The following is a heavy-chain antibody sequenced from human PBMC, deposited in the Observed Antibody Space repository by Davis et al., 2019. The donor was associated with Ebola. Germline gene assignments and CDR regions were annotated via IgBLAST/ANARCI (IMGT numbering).Heavy chain of an antibody. CDR3: ARDPVVPAARWGYYYYGMDV. Sequence: SETLSLTCTVSGGSISSGGYYWSWIRQHPGKGLEWIGYIYYSGSTYYNPSLKSRVTMSVDTSKNQFSLKLSSVTAADTAVYYCARDPVVPAARWGYYYYGMDVWGQGTTVTVSS. CDR1: GGSISSGGYY. D-gene: IGHD2-2*01. CDR2: IYYSGST. V-gene: IGHV4-31*03. J-gene: IGHJ6*02.